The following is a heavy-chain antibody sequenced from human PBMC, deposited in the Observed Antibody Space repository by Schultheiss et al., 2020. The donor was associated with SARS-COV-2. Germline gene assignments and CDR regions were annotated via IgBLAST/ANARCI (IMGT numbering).Heavy chain of an antibody. Sequence: SETLSLTCAVYGGSFSGYYWSWIRQPPGKGLEWIGEINHSGSTNYNPSLKSRVTISVDTSKNQFSLKLSSVTAADTAVYYCARKGHFYYYYYGMDVWGQGTLVTVSS. J-gene: IGHJ6*02. V-gene: IGHV4-34*01. CDR1: GGSFSGYY. CDR3: ARKGHFYYYYYGMDV. CDR2: INHSGST.